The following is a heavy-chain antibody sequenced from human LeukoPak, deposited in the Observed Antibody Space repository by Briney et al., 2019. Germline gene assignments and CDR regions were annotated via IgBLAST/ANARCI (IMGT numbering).Heavy chain of an antibody. J-gene: IGHJ3*02. CDR1: GFTVSSSY. Sequence: GSLRLSCAASGFTVSSSYMSWVRRAPGKGLEWVSLIYSGGSTYYADSVKGRFTISRDNSKNTLYLQMNSLRAEDTAVYYCARDLIVGANHDAFDIWGQGTMVTVSS. D-gene: IGHD1-26*01. CDR2: IYSGGST. CDR3: ARDLIVGANHDAFDI. V-gene: IGHV3-53*01.